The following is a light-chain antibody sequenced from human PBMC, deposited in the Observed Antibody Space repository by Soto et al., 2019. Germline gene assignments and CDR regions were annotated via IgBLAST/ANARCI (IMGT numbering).Light chain of an antibody. J-gene: IGLJ3*02. CDR1: SSDVGSYNY. CDR2: DVS. Sequence: QSALTQPRSVSGSPGQSVTISCTGTSSDVGSYNYVSWYQQHPGKAPKLMIYDVSKRPSGVPDRFSGSKSGNTASLTISGLQAEDEADYYCCSYAGSSFWVFGGGTKVTVL. V-gene: IGLV2-11*01. CDR3: CSYAGSSFWV.